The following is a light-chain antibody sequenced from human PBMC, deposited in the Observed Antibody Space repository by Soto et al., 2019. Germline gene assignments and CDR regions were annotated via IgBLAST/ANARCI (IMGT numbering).Light chain of an antibody. CDR2: AVR. Sequence: QSVLTQPRSVSGSPGQSVTISCTGTSGDVGGYNYVSWYQHHPGKAPKLMIYAVRKRPSGVPDRFSGSKSGNTASLTISGLQAEDEADYYCCSYAGTYTWVFGGGTKLTVL. V-gene: IGLV2-11*01. CDR3: CSYAGTYTWV. J-gene: IGLJ3*02. CDR1: SGDVGGYNY.